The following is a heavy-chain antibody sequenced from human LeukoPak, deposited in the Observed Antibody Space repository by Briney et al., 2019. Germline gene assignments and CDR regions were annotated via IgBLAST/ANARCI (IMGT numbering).Heavy chain of an antibody. D-gene: IGHD5-18*01. CDR3: AKGDGNTDMVAFDY. V-gene: IGHV3-23*01. J-gene: IGHJ4*02. CDR1: GFTFSNYA. Sequence: GGSLRLSRAASGFTFSNYAMSWVRQAPGKGLEWVSFISSSASSKYYADSVRGRFTISRDNSKNSLYLQMNSLRAEDTALYYCAKGDGNTDMVAFDYWGQGTLVAVSS. CDR2: ISSSASSK.